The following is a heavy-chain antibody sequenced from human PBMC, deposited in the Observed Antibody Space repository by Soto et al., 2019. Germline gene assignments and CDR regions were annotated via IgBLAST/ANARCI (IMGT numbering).Heavy chain of an antibody. V-gene: IGHV5-51*01. J-gene: IGHJ4*02. Sequence: PGVSLKISCKGSGYSFTSYWIGWVRQLPEKGLEWMGIIYPGDSDTRYSPSLPGQVTISADNSINTAYLHWSSLKASDTAMYYCAKHEGYCSSTTCSNFDYWGQGTLVTVSS. CDR2: IYPGDSDT. CDR3: AKHEGYCSSTTCSNFDY. CDR1: GYSFTSYW. D-gene: IGHD2-2*01.